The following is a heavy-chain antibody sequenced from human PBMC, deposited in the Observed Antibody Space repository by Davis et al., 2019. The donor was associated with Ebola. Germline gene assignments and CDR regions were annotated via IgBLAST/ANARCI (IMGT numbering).Heavy chain of an antibody. J-gene: IGHJ3*02. Sequence: ASVPVSCKASGYSFTSYYMHWARQAPGQGLEWMGIINPITGGTSYAQNFQVRVNMTRDTSTSTVYMELSSLRSEDTAVYYCAREGGRYYDSSGYVFDIWGQGTMVKVSS. CDR2: INPITGGT. D-gene: IGHD3-22*01. CDR3: AREGGRYYDSSGYVFDI. V-gene: IGHV1-46*01. CDR1: GYSFTSYY.